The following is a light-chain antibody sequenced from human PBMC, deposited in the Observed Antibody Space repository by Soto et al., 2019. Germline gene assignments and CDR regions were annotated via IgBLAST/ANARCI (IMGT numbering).Light chain of an antibody. CDR1: QSIGTS. V-gene: IGKV3-11*01. CDR2: DAS. CDR3: QQRSVWPIT. J-gene: IGKJ5*01. Sequence: EIVLTQSPAALSLSPVERATLSCRAGQSIGTSLVWSQQKPGQSPRLLIYDASHRATGVPARFSGSGSGTDFTLTISGLEPEDFAVYYCQQRSVWPITFGQGTRLEIK.